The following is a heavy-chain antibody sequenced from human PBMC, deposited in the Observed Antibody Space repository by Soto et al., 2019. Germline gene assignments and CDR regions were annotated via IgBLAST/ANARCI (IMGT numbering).Heavy chain of an antibody. Sequence: SETLSLTCTVSGGSISSGGYYWSWIRQHPGKGLEWIGYIYYSGSTYYNPSLKSRVTISVDTSKNQFSLKLSSVTAADTAVYYCARDYGDSLGRFFDYWGQGTLVTVSS. D-gene: IGHD4-17*01. CDR2: IYYSGST. V-gene: IGHV4-31*03. CDR3: ARDYGDSLGRFFDY. CDR1: GGSISSGGYY. J-gene: IGHJ4*02.